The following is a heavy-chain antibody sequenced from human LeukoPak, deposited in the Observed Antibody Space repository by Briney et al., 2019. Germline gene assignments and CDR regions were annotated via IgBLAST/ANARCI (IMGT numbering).Heavy chain of an antibody. J-gene: IGHJ4*02. CDR2: IIPIFGTA. CDR1: GGTFSSYA. Sequence: SVKVSCKASGGTFSSYAISWERQAPGQGLEWMGGIIPIFGTANYAQKFQGRVTITADESTSTAYMELSSLRSEDTAVYYCARGFTYGSGFDYWGQGTLVTVSS. V-gene: IGHV1-69*13. CDR3: ARGFTYGSGFDY. D-gene: IGHD3-10*01.